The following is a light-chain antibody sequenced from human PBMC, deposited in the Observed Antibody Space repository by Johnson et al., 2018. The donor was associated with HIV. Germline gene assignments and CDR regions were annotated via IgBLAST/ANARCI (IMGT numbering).Light chain of an antibody. J-gene: IGLJ1*01. CDR3: GTWDISLSAGGV. CDR1: SSNIGNNY. V-gene: IGLV1-51*01. Sequence: QSVLTQPPSVSAAPGQKVTIPCSGSSSNIGNNYVSWYQQLPGTAPKLLIYDNNKRPSGIPDRFSGSKSGTSATLGITGLQTGDEADYYCGTWDISLSAGGVLGPGTKVTVL. CDR2: DNN.